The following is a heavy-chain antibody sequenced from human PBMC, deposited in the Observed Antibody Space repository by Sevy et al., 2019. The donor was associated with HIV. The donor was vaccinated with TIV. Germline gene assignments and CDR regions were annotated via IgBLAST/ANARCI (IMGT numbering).Heavy chain of an antibody. CDR3: ARHTDGYNPLDY. Sequence: SETLSLTCTVSGGSISSYYWSWIRQPPGKGLERIGYIYYSGSTNYNPSLKSRVTISVDTSKNQFSLKLSSVTAADTAVYYCARHTDGYNPLDYWGQGTLVTVSS. J-gene: IGHJ4*02. CDR1: GGSISSYY. CDR2: IYYSGST. V-gene: IGHV4-59*08. D-gene: IGHD5-12*01.